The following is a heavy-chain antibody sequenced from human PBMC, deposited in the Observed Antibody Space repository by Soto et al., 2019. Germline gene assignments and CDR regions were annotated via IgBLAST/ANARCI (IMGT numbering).Heavy chain of an antibody. CDR1: GFTFGSYG. D-gene: IGHD6-6*01. CDR3: ASLTIAARRDYYYYGMDV. CDR2: ISYDGSNI. Sequence: GGSLRLSCAASGFTFGSYGIHWVRQAPGKGLEWVAVISYDGSNIYYAASVKGRFTISRDESKKTVYLQMNSLRPEDTALYYCASLTIAARRDYYYYGMDVWGQGTTVTAP. J-gene: IGHJ6*02. V-gene: IGHV3-30*03.